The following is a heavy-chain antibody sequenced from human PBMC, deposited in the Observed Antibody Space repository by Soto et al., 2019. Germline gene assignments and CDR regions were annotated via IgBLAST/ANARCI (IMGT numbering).Heavy chain of an antibody. CDR1: GFTFSSYW. Sequence: EVQLVESGGGVVQPGGSLRLSCAASGFTFSSYWMHWVRQAPGKGLVWVSRVNPDGSDTSYADSVKGRFTISRDNAKNTLYLQMNSLRAEDTAVYYCARVAVGSYYFDYWGQGTLLTVSP. CDR2: VNPDGSDT. D-gene: IGHD6-13*01. J-gene: IGHJ4*02. V-gene: IGHV3-74*01. CDR3: ARVAVGSYYFDY.